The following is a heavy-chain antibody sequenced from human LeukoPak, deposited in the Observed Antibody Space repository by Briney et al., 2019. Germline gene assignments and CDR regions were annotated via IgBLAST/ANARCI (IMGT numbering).Heavy chain of an antibody. V-gene: IGHV3-30*02. CDR1: GFTFSSYG. CDR3: ATRGYSGYDWGPDY. Sequence: SGGSLRLSCAASGFTFSSYGMHWVRQAPGKGLEWVAFIRYDGSNKYYADSVKGRFTISRDNSKNTLYLQMNSLRAEDMAVYYCATRGYSGYDWGPDYWGQGTPVTVSS. D-gene: IGHD5-12*01. CDR2: IRYDGSNK. J-gene: IGHJ4*02.